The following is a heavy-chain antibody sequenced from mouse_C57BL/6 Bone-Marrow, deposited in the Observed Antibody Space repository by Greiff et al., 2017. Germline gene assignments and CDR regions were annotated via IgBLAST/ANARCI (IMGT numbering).Heavy chain of an antibody. D-gene: IGHD1-1*01. CDR3: ARSGGSPYAMDY. CDR2: ISSGSSTI. Sequence: EVHLVESGGGLVKPGGSLKLSCAASGFTFSDYGMHWVRQAPEKGLEWVAYISSGSSTIYYADTVKGRFTISRDNTKNTLFLQMSSLRSKDTAMYYCARSGGSPYAMDYWGQGTSVTVSS. J-gene: IGHJ4*01. V-gene: IGHV5-17*01. CDR1: GFTFSDYG.